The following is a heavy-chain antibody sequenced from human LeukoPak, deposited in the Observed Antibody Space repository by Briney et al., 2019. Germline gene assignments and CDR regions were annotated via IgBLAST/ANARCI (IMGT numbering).Heavy chain of an antibody. CDR1: GGSISSYY. D-gene: IGHD3-10*01. CDR3: ARQNYYYGSGSYYPYYFDY. Sequence: SETLSLTCTVSGGSISSYYWSWIRQPAGKGLEWIGRMYTSGSTHYNPSLKSRATISVDKSKNQFSLKLSSVTAADTAVYYCARQNYYYGSGSYYPYYFDYWGQGTLVTVSS. J-gene: IGHJ4*02. V-gene: IGHV4-4*07. CDR2: MYTSGST.